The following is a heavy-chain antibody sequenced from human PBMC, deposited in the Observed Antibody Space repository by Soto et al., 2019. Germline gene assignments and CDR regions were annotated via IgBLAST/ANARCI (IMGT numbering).Heavy chain of an antibody. CDR3: AREIDYYDSSGYYRRYYYYGMDV. Sequence: QVQLVQSGAEVQKPGSSVKVSCKASGGTFSSYAISWVRQAPGQGLEWMGGIIPIFGTANYAQKFQGRVTITADESTSTAYMELSSLRSEDTAVYYCAREIDYYDSSGYYRRYYYYGMDVWGQGTTVTVSS. CDR2: IIPIFGTA. J-gene: IGHJ6*02. D-gene: IGHD3-22*01. CDR1: GGTFSSYA. V-gene: IGHV1-69*01.